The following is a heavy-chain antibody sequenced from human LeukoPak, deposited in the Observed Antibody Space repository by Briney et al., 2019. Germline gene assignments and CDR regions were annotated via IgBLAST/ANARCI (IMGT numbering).Heavy chain of an antibody. CDR3: TRESGSHHGNDY. J-gene: IGHJ4*02. CDR1: GYTFTVYY. Sequence: ASVTVSCTASGYTFTVYYMHWVRQAPGQGLEWMGRINPNNDGTNYAQKFQGRVTMTGDTSISTAYMELSSLRSDDTAVYYCTRESGSHHGNDYWGQGTLVTVSS. D-gene: IGHD1-26*01. V-gene: IGHV1-2*06. CDR2: INPNNDGT.